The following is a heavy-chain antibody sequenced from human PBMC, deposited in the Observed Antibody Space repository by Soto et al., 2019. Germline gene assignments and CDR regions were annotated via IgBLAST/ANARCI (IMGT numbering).Heavy chain of an antibody. D-gene: IGHD2-2*01. CDR3: ARGPMPKALDI. J-gene: IGHJ3*02. V-gene: IGHV3-53*01. CDR2: IYSGGTT. CDR1: GVTVRSNY. Sequence: EVQLVESGGGLIQPGGSLRLFCAPSGVTVRSNYMSWVRQAPGKGLEWVSVIYSGGTTYYADSVKGRFTISRDISKNTVYLQMNSLRAEDTAVYYCARGPMPKALDIWGQGTMVTVSS.